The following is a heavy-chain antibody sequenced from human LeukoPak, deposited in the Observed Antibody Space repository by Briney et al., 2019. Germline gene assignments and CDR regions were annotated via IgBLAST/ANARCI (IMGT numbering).Heavy chain of an antibody. Sequence: SETLSLTCTVSGGSISSHYWSWIRQPPGKRLEWIGYIYYSGSTNYNPSLNNRVTISIDTSKNQFSLRLTSVTAADTAVYYCARRPFCGTDCSPPYIDHWGQGTLATVSS. CDR2: IYYSGST. CDR3: ARRPFCGTDCSPPYIDH. J-gene: IGHJ4*02. V-gene: IGHV4-59*11. CDR1: GGSISSHY. D-gene: IGHD2-21*02.